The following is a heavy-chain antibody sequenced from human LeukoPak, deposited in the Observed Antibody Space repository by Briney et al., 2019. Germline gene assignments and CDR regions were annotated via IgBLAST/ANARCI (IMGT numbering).Heavy chain of an antibody. J-gene: IGHJ1*01. CDR3: ARGNPYYGSGSYLFQH. CDR2: IIPIFGTA. Sequence: GASVKVSCKASGGTFSSYAISWVRQAPGQGLEWMGGIIPIFGTANYAQKFQGRVTITADESTSTAYMELSSLRSEDTAVYYCARGNPYYGSGSYLFQHWGQGTLVTVSS. D-gene: IGHD3-10*01. CDR1: GGTFSSYA. V-gene: IGHV1-69*13.